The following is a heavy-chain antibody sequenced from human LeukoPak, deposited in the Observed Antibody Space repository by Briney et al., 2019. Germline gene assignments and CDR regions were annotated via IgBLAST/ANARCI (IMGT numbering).Heavy chain of an antibody. Sequence: PGGSLRLSCAASGFTFDDYGMSWVRQAPGKGLEWVSGINWNGGSTGYADSVKGRFTISRDNAKNSLYLQMNSLRAEDTAVYYCARQYYDFWSGYYTFDYWGQGTLVTVSS. CDR3: ARQYYDFWSGYYTFDY. D-gene: IGHD3-3*01. CDR1: GFTFDDYG. J-gene: IGHJ4*02. CDR2: INWNGGST. V-gene: IGHV3-20*04.